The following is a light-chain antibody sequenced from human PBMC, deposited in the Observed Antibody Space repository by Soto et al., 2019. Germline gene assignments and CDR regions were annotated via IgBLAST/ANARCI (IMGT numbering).Light chain of an antibody. Sequence: IQMTHSPSTLSASVGDRVPITYRASQSTSNCLAWYQQTPGKAPKLLIYKASTLKSGVPSRFSGSGSGTEFTLTISSLQPDDFATYYCLQYDSYSKTFGQGTKVDIK. CDR1: QSTSNC. CDR2: KAS. V-gene: IGKV1-5*03. CDR3: LQYDSYSKT. J-gene: IGKJ1*01.